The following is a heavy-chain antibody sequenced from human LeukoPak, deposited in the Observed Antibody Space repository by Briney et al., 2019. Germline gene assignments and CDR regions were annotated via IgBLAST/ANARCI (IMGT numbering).Heavy chain of an antibody. D-gene: IGHD3/OR15-3a*01. CDR1: GFQLINYG. V-gene: IGHV1-18*01. Sequence: ASVKVSCKPSGFQLINYGISWVRQAPGQGLEWMGWISVYNGNTDYAQNFQDRVTLTAHRSTNTAYMELRNLKSDDTAIYYCARDAGDFDFWTGYYDYWGLGTLVAVSS. CDR2: ISVYNGNT. J-gene: IGHJ4*02. CDR3: ARDAGDFDFWTGYYDY.